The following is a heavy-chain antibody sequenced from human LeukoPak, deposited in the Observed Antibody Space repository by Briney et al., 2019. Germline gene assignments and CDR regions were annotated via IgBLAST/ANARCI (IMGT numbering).Heavy chain of an antibody. J-gene: IGHJ4*02. D-gene: IGHD3-3*01. CDR3: ARDYDFWSGYYRFDY. Sequence: ASVKDSCKASGYTFTGYYMHWVRQAPGQGLEWMGWINPNSGGTNYAQKFQGRVTMTRDTSISTAYMELSRLRSDDTAVYYCARDYDFWSGYYRFDYWGQGTLVTVSS. V-gene: IGHV1-2*02. CDR1: GYTFTGYY. CDR2: INPNSGGT.